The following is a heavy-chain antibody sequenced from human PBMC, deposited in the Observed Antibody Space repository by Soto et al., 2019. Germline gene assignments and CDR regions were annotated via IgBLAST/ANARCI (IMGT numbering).Heavy chain of an antibody. Sequence: ASVKVSCKASGYTFTTYGISWVRQAPGQGLEWMGWISAYNGNTNYAQKLQDRVTMTTDTSTGTAYMELRSLRSDDTAMYYCARHPQLTMIEVINHMDVGGKGTTVTVSS. V-gene: IGHV1-18*01. J-gene: IGHJ6*04. D-gene: IGHD3-22*01. CDR3: ARHPQLTMIEVINHMDV. CDR1: GYTFTTYG. CDR2: ISAYNGNT.